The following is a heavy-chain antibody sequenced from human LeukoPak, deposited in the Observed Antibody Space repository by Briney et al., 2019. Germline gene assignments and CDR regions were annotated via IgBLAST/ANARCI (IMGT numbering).Heavy chain of an antibody. CDR1: GGSISSFY. V-gene: IGHV4-59*01. J-gene: IGHJ4*02. CDR2: IYSSGST. CDR3: ARKGVAAGLDY. Sequence: KPSETLSLTCVVSGGSISSFYWSWIRQPPGKALEWIGYIYSSGSTSYNPSLKSRVTISVDTSKNQFSLRLSSVTAAATAVYYCARKGVAAGLDYWGQGTLVTVSS. D-gene: IGHD6-13*01.